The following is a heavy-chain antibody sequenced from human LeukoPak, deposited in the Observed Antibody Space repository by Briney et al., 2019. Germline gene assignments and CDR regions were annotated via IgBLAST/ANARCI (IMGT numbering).Heavy chain of an antibody. CDR3: ARDRVAGGNDYYY. Sequence: ASVKVSCKASGYTFTNYYMHWVRQAPGQGLEWMGWINPNSGGTNYAQKFQGRVTMTRDTSISTAYMELSRLRSDDTAVYYCARDRVAGGNDYYYWGQGTLVTVSS. V-gene: IGHV1-2*02. J-gene: IGHJ4*02. CDR1: GYTFTNYY. D-gene: IGHD1-1*01. CDR2: INPNSGGT.